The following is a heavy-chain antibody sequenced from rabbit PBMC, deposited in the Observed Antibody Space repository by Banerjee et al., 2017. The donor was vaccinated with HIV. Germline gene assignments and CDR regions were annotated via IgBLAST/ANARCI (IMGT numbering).Heavy chain of an antibody. D-gene: IGHD1-1*01. CDR1: GFSFSTSYW. Sequence: QQQLEESGGGLVKPGGTLTLTCTASGFSFSTSYWICWVRQAPGKGLEWIACIGTGSDDETYYASWAKGRFTISKTSSTTVTLQIPSLTAADTATYFCARYVSSGYYTGAFDPWGPGTLVTV. J-gene: IGHJ2*01. CDR2: IGTGSDDET. CDR3: ARYVSSGYYTGAFDP. V-gene: IGHV1S45*01.